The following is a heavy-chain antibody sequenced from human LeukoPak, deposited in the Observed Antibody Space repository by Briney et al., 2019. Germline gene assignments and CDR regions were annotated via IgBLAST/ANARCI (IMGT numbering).Heavy chain of an antibody. D-gene: IGHD3-3*01. Sequence: SETLSLTCTVSGGSISSYYWSWIRQPPGKGLEWIGYIYYSGSTNYNPSLKSRVTISVDTSKNQFSLKLSSVTAADTAVYYCAREGTIFGVVIANAFDIWGQGTMVTVSS. V-gene: IGHV4-59*12. CDR1: GGSISSYY. CDR3: AREGTIFGVVIANAFDI. J-gene: IGHJ3*02. CDR2: IYYSGST.